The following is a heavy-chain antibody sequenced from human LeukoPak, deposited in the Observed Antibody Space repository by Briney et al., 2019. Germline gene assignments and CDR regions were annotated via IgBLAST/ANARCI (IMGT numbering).Heavy chain of an antibody. CDR2: IYYSGST. CDR1: GGSVSSGSYY. CDR3: ARAQGYDQLLFS. D-gene: IGHD2-2*01. V-gene: IGHV4-61*01. Sequence: PSETLSLTCTVSGGSVSSGSYYWSWIRQPPGKGLEWIGYIYYSGSTNYNPSLKSRVTISVDTSKNQFSLKLSSVTAADTAVYYCARAQGYDQLLFSWGQGTLVTVSS. J-gene: IGHJ4*02.